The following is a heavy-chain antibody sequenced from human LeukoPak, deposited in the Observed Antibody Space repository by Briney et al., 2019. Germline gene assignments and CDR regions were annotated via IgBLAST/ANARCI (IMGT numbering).Heavy chain of an antibody. V-gene: IGHV4-34*01. CDR1: GESLSKYY. Sequence: PSETLSLTCAVYGESLSKYYWSWIRQPPGKGLEWIGEINHSGSTNYNPSLKSRVTISVDTSKNQFSLKLSSVTAADTAVYYCAREHDYGDYSLDYWGQGTLVTVSS. CDR2: INHSGST. CDR3: AREHDYGDYSLDY. J-gene: IGHJ4*02. D-gene: IGHD4-17*01.